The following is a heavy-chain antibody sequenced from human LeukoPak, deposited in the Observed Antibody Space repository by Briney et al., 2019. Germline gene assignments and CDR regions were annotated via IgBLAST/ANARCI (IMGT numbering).Heavy chain of an antibody. Sequence: SQTLSLTCTVSGGSISSGSYYWSWIRQPAGKGLEWIGSIYYSGSTYYNPSLKSRVTISVDTSKNQFSLKLSSVTAADTAVYYCARVRGGYSYGPPRNRANMDVWGKGTTVTVSS. CDR2: IYYSGST. D-gene: IGHD5-18*01. J-gene: IGHJ6*03. CDR1: GGSISSGSYY. V-gene: IGHV4-39*07. CDR3: ARVRGGYSYGPPRNRANMDV.